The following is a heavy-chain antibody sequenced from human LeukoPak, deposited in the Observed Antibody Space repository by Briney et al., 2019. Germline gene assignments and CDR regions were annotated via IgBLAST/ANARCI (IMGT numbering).Heavy chain of an antibody. V-gene: IGHV3-53*01. D-gene: IGHD6-13*01. CDR2: IYSGGTT. CDR3: ARAFSSSWYDY. J-gene: IGHJ4*02. CDR1: GFTVSSSY. Sequence: PGGSLRLSCAASGFTVSSSYMSWVRQAPGKGLEWVSVIYSGGTTHYADSVKGRFTISRDNAKNSLYLQMNSLRAEDTAVYYCARAFSSSWYDYWGQGTLVTVSS.